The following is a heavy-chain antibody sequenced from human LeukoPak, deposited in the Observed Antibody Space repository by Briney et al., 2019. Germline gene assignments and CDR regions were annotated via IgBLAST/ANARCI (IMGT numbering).Heavy chain of an antibody. D-gene: IGHD3-10*01. CDR1: GFTFSNYA. Sequence: PGGSLRLSCAVSGFTFSNYAMSWVRQAPGRGLEWVSSISGNGGSTYYADSMRGRFAISRDNSQSTLFLQVNSLRAEDTAIYYCAKDPSYGSGTLYPTFDYWGLGTLVTVSS. CDR2: ISGNGGST. V-gene: IGHV3-23*01. J-gene: IGHJ4*02. CDR3: AKDPSYGSGTLYPTFDY.